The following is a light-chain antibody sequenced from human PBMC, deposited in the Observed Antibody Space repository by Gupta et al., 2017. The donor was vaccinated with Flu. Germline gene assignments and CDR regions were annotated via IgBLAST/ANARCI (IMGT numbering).Light chain of an antibody. J-gene: IGLJ1*01. V-gene: IGLV2-23*02. CDR2: EVS. Sequence: QSALTPPASVSGSPGQSITISCTGTSNDVGSYNFVSWYQQHPGKAPKLLIYEVSNRPSGVPDRFSGSKSGNTASLTISGLQAEDEGNYYCSSYAASYTLVFGTGTTLTVL. CDR1: SNDVGSYNF. CDR3: SSYAASYTLV.